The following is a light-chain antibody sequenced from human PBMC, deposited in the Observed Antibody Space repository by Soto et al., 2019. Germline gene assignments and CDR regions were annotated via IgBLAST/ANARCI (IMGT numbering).Light chain of an antibody. CDR3: MQALQTPNT. CDR1: QSLLHSNGYNY. J-gene: IGKJ5*01. CDR2: LGS. V-gene: IGKV2-28*01. Sequence: DILMTQSPLSLPVTPGEPASISCRSSQSLLHSNGYNYLDWYLQKPGQSPQLLIYLGSNRASGVPDRFSGSGSGTDFTLKISRVEAEDVGLYYCMQALQTPNTFGQGTRLEIK.